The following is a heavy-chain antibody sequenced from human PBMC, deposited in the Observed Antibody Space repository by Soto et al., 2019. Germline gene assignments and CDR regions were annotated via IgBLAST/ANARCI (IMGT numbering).Heavy chain of an antibody. CDR2: LYYNVGT. J-gene: IGHJ4*02. Sequence: LSLTCTVPGSPISSRGYSWVWIRQPPGRGLEWIGSLYYNVGTYYNPSLKSRVTISADTSANQFSLMVNSVTAPDTAIYYCAPLPSRHWVEYWGQGTLVTGS. D-gene: IGHD3-16*01. CDR3: APLPSRHWVEY. CDR1: GSPISSRGYS. V-gene: IGHV4-39*01.